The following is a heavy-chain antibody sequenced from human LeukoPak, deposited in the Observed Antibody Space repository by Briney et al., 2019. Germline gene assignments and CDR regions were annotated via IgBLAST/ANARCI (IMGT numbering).Heavy chain of an antibody. CDR3: ARVIMTPGGWFDP. V-gene: IGHV1-8*01. CDR1: GYTFTSYD. Sequence: ASVKVSCKASGYTFTSYDINWVRQATGQGLEWMGWMNPNSGNTGYAQKFQGRVTMTRNTSISTAYMELSSLRSEDTAVYYCARVIMTPGGWFDPWDQGTLVTVSS. D-gene: IGHD1-26*01. J-gene: IGHJ5*02. CDR2: MNPNSGNT.